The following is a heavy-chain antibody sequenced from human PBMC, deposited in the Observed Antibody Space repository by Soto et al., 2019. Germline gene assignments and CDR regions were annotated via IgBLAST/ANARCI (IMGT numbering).Heavy chain of an antibody. CDR2: ISYDGSNK. CDR3: ARDPPITLLGYYDSSGYLDY. J-gene: IGHJ4*02. V-gene: IGHV3-30-3*01. CDR1: GFGFSSYA. Sequence: PGGSLRLSCAASGFAASGFGFSSYAMHWVRQAPGKGLEWVAVISYDGSNKYYADSVKGRFTISRDNSKNTLYLQMNSLRAEDTAVYYCARDPPITLLGYYDSSGYLDYWGQGTLVTVSS. D-gene: IGHD3-22*01.